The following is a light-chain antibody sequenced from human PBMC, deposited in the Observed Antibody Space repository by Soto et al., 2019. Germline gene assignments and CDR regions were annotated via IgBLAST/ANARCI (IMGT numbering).Light chain of an antibody. CDR1: QSVSSN. CDR2: GAP. J-gene: IGKJ3*01. V-gene: IGKV3-15*01. CDR3: QQYNKWLT. Sequence: EIVMTQSPATLSVSPGERVTLSCRASQSVSSNLAWHQQKPGQSPRLLICGAPTRATGIPARFSGSGSGTEFTLTIRGLQSEGFAVYHCQQYNKWLTFGPGTKVDIK.